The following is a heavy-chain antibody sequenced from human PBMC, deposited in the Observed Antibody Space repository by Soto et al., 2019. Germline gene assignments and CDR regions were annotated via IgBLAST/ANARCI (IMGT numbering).Heavy chain of an antibody. V-gene: IGHV3-23*01. CDR2: ISGSGGST. D-gene: IGHD2-2*01. CDR1: GFTFSSYA. J-gene: IGHJ4*02. Sequence: GGSLRLSCAASGFTFSSYAMSWVRQAPGKGLEWVSAISGSGGSTYYADSVKGRFTISRDNSKNTLYLQMNSLRAEDTAVYYCAKEAVGGKLLSPERYFDYWGQGTLVTVSS. CDR3: AKEAVGGKLLSPERYFDY.